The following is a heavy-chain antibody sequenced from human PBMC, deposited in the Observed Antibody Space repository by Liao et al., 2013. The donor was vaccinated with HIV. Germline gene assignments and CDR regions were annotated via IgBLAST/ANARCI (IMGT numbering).Heavy chain of an antibody. CDR1: GGSVSSYY. Sequence: QVQLQESGPGLVKPSETLSLTCTVSGGSVSSYYWSWIRQPAGKGLEWIGRTSYSGSTSYNPSLKSRVTMSVDTSKNQFSLKLTSMTAADTAIYYCAREWRPQPSGWFDPWGQGTLVTVSS. CDR3: AREWRPQPSGWFDP. CDR2: TSYSGST. J-gene: IGHJ5*02. V-gene: IGHV4-4*07. D-gene: IGHD5-12*01.